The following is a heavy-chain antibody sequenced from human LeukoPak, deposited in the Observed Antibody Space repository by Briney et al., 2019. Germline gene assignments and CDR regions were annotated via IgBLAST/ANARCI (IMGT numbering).Heavy chain of an antibody. CDR2: ISGSGGST. CDR3: AKDSGYIVVVPAANDY. J-gene: IGHJ4*02. D-gene: IGHD2-2*01. CDR1: GFTFSSYA. V-gene: IGHV3-23*01. Sequence: GGSLRLSCAASGFTFSSYAMSWVRQAPGKGLEWVSAISGSGGSTYYADSVKGRFTISRDNSKNTLYLQMNSLRAEDTAVYYCAKDSGYIVVVPAANDYWGQGTLVTVSS.